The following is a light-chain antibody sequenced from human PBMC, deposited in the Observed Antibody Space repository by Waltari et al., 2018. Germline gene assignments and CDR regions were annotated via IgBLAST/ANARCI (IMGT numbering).Light chain of an antibody. CDR2: WAS. CDR3: QQYYRSRT. J-gene: IGKJ1*01. CDR1: QSVLYRSDNKNY. Sequence: DIVMTQSPDSLAVSLGERATIDCKSSQSVLYRSDNKNYLAWYQHKPGQPPTLLFYWASTRESGVPDRFSASGSGTDFTLTINNLQAEDVAVYYCQQYYRSRTFGQGTKVEIK. V-gene: IGKV4-1*01.